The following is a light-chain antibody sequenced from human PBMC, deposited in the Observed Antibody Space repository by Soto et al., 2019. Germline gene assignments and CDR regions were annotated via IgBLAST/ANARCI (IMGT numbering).Light chain of an antibody. Sequence: QSVLTQPPSVSGSPGQSVTISCTGTSSDVGNYNRVSWYQQPPGTAPKLIIYEVSNRPSGVPDRFSGSKSGNTASLTISGLQAEDEADYYCSSFTSDSTLVFGGGTKLTVL. CDR2: EVS. CDR1: SSDVGNYNR. V-gene: IGLV2-18*02. CDR3: SSFTSDSTLV. J-gene: IGLJ3*02.